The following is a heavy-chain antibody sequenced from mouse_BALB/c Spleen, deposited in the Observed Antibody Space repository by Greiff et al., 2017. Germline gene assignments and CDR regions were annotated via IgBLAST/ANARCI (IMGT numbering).Heavy chain of an antibody. J-gene: IGHJ1*01. CDR3: ARYGYGSSYWYFDV. CDR2: IYPGNGDT. Sequence: QPGAELVKPGASVKMSCKASGYTFTSYNMHWVKQTPGQGLEWIGAIYPGNGDTSYNQKFKGKATLTADKSSSTAYMQLSSLTSEDSAVYYCARYGYGSSYWYFDVWGAGTTVTVSS. CDR1: GYTFTSYN. D-gene: IGHD1-1*01. V-gene: IGHV1-12*01.